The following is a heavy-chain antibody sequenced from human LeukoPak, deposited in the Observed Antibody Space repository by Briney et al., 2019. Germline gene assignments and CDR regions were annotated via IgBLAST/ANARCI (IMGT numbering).Heavy chain of an antibody. V-gene: IGHV1-18*01. J-gene: IGHJ6*02. D-gene: IGHD3-9*01. CDR2: INAYNGNT. Sequence: ASVKVSCKASGYTFTSYGISWVRQAPGQGLEWMGWINAYNGNTNYAQKLQGRVTMTTDTSTSTAYMELRSLRSDDTAVYYCARNVLRCFDSYGMDVWGQGTTVTVSS. CDR3: ARNVLRCFDSYGMDV. CDR1: GYTFTSYG.